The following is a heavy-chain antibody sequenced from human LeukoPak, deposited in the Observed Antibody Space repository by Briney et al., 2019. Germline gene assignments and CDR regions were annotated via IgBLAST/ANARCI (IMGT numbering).Heavy chain of an antibody. V-gene: IGHV1-2*06. CDR1: GYTFTGYY. CDR3: ARQKGTYYDILTGYHPGY. CDR2: INPNSGGT. Sequence: ASVKVSCKASGYTFTGYYMHWVRQAPGQGLEWMGRINPNSGGTSYAQKFQGRVTMTRDTSISTAYMELSRLRSDDTAVYYCARQKGTYYDILTGYHPGYWGQGTLVTVSS. D-gene: IGHD3-9*01. J-gene: IGHJ4*02.